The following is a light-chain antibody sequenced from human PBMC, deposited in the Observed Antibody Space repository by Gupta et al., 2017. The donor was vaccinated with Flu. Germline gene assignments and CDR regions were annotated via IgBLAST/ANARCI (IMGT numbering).Light chain of an antibody. CDR1: YSTIGSNS. Sequence: QSVLTQPPSALGTPGHRVTISCSAHYSTIGSNSVCWYHRLPGTAPKLRMYGNNQRPSGVPDRFSGSKSGSSASLAICGLRAEDEADYYCSACDDGLGGRVFGGGTKLTVL. J-gene: IGLJ3*02. CDR2: GNN. CDR3: SACDDGLGGRV. V-gene: IGLV1-47*01.